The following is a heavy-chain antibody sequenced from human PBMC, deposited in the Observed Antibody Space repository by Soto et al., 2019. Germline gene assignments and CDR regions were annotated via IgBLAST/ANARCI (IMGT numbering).Heavy chain of an antibody. V-gene: IGHV3-7*03. CDR2: IKQDGSEK. CDR3: ARGKAGDMDAFDI. CDR1: GFTFSSYW. Sequence: GGSLRLSCAASGFTFSSYWMSWVRQAPGKGLEWVANIKQDGSEKYYVDSVKGRFTISRDNAKNSLYLQMNSLRAEDTAVYYCARGKAGDMDAFDIWGQGTMVTVSS. D-gene: IGHD7-27*01. J-gene: IGHJ3*02.